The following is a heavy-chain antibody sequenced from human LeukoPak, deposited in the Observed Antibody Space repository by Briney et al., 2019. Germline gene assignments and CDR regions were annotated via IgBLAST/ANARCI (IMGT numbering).Heavy chain of an antibody. Sequence: SETLSLTCTVSGGSISSSSYYWGWIRQPPGKGLEWIGYAHYSGSTNYNPSLKSRVTISIDTSKNQFSLKLSSVTAADTAVYYCARVRGEMYYYGSGSYYYFDYWGQGTLVTVSS. CDR3: ARVRGEMYYYGSGSYYYFDY. CDR1: GGSISSSSYY. D-gene: IGHD3-10*01. CDR2: AHYSGST. J-gene: IGHJ4*02. V-gene: IGHV4-61*05.